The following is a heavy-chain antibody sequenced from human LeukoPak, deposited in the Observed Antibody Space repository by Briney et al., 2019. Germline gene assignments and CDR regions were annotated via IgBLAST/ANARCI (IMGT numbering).Heavy chain of an antibody. CDR1: GFTFSSYA. J-gene: IGHJ3*02. CDR3: ATSPTGSGYYAFDI. D-gene: IGHD3-3*01. V-gene: IGHV3-30-3*01. Sequence: GGSLRLSCAASGFTFSSYAMHWVRQAPGKGLEWVAVISYDGSNKYYADSVKGRFTISRDNSKNTLYLQMNSLRAEDTAVYYCATSPTGSGYYAFDIWGQGTMVTVSS. CDR2: ISYDGSNK.